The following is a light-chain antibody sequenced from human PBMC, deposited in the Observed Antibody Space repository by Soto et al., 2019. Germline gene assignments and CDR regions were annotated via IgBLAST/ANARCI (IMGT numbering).Light chain of an antibody. Sequence: EIVLTQSPGTLSLSPGERATLSCRASQSVSSSHLVWYQQKPGQAPRLLIYGASSRATGIPDRFSGSGSGTDFTLTISRLEPEVFAVYYCQQYGSSPPMYTFGQGTKLEIK. CDR3: QQYGSSPPMYT. J-gene: IGKJ2*01. V-gene: IGKV3-20*01. CDR1: QSVSSSH. CDR2: GAS.